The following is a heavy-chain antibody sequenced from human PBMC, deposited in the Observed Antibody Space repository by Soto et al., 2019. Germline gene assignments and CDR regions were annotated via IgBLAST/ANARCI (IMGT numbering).Heavy chain of an antibody. CDR2: INDSGGST. Sequence: PGGSLRLSCAASGFTFSSYAMSWVRQAPGKGLEWVSVINDSGGSTYYTDSVKGRFTISRDNSKNTLYLQMNSLRAEDTAVYYCAHAIFGVVNAPLDYWGQGTLVTVSS. CDR3: AHAIFGVVNAPLDY. D-gene: IGHD3-3*01. V-gene: IGHV3-23*01. J-gene: IGHJ4*02. CDR1: GFTFSSYA.